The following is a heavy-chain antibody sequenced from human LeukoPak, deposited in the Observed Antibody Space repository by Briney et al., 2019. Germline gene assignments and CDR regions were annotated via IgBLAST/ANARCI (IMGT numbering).Heavy chain of an antibody. J-gene: IGHJ4*02. CDR1: GGSISSSSYH. D-gene: IGHD3-22*01. CDR2: IYHSGST. CDR3: ARLGDYYDSSGYYYFDY. V-gene: IGHV4-39*07. Sequence: SETLSLTCTVSGGSISSSSYHWGWIRQPPGKGLEWIGSIYHSGSTYYNPSLKSRVTISVDTSKNQFSLKLSSVTAADTAVYYCARLGDYYDSSGYYYFDYRGQGTLVTVSS.